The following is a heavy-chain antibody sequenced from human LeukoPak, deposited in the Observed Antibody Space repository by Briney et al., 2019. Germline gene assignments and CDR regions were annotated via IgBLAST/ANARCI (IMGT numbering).Heavy chain of an antibody. CDR3: ASRINDVPNPYFDY. V-gene: IGHV4-34*01. D-gene: IGHD3-10*01. Sequence: PSETLSLTCAVYGGSFSGYYWSWIRQPPGKGLEWIGEINHSGSTNYNPSLKSRVTISVDTSKNQFSLKLSSVTAADTAVYYCASRINDVPNPYFDYWGQGTLVTVSS. CDR1: GGSFSGYY. J-gene: IGHJ4*02. CDR2: INHSGST.